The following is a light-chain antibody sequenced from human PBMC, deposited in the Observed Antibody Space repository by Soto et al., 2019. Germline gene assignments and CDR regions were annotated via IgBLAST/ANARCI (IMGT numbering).Light chain of an antibody. V-gene: IGKV1-27*01. CDR2: AAS. CDR3: QKCGIAHFT. CDR1: QGISNY. J-gene: IGKJ4*01. Sequence: DIQMTQSPSSLSTSVGDRVTITCRASQGISNYLAWYQQKPGKVPKLLIYAASTLQSGVPSRFSGSGSGTDFTRTISSLQPEDVATYYCQKCGIAHFTFCGGTKVELK.